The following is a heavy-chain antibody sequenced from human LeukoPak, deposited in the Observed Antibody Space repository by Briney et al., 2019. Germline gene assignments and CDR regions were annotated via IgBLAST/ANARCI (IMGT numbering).Heavy chain of an antibody. CDR2: IYYSGST. V-gene: IGHV4-59*01. D-gene: IGHD2-15*01. J-gene: IGHJ5*02. CDR1: GASITTYY. CDR3: ARGRGGGGSSNNWLDP. Sequence: PSETLSLTCTVSGASITTYYWSWIRQPPGKGLEWIGYIYYSGSTNYNPSLRSRLTISVDTSKNQFSLKLSSVTAADTAVYYCARGRGGGGSSNNWLDPWGQGSLVIVSS.